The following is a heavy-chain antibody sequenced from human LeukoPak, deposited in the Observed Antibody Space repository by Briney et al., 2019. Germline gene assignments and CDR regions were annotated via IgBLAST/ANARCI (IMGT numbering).Heavy chain of an antibody. Sequence: PGGSLRLSCAASGFXFSGHWMNWVRQPPGKGLEWVANIKADGSEKYYVDSVKGRLTISRDDPKRTVDLQMDNLRAEDTAIYYCAYRNNFEYWGQGALVTVSS. D-gene: IGHD1-26*01. V-gene: IGHV3-7*05. CDR3: AYRNNFEY. CDR2: IKADGSEK. J-gene: IGHJ4*02. CDR1: GFXFSGHW.